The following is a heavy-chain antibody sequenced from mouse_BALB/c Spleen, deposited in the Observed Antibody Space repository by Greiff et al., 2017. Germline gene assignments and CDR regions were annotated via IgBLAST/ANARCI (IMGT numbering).Heavy chain of an antibody. CDR2: ISYSGST. CDR3: ASYYVDYAMDY. V-gene: IGHV3-2*02. D-gene: IGHD1-1*01. CDR1: GYSITSDYA. J-gene: IGHJ4*01. Sequence: VQLQQSGPGLVKPSQSLSLTCTVTGYSITSDYAWNWIRQFPGNKLEWMGYISYSGSTSYNPSLKSRISITRDTSKNQFFLQLNSVTTEDTATYYCASYYVDYAMDYWGQGTSVTVSS.